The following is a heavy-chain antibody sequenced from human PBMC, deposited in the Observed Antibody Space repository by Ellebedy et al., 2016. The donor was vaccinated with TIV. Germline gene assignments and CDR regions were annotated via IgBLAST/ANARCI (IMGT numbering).Heavy chain of an antibody. Sequence: GESLKISCAASGFTFSSYAVHWVRQAPGMGLEWVSLISGGGHSTYYADSVKGRFTISRDNSKNTLFLQMNSLRAEDTALYYCAKDIDYYGSGSYYSDYWGQGTLVTVSS. D-gene: IGHD3-10*01. J-gene: IGHJ4*02. CDR2: ISGGGHST. V-gene: IGHV3-23*01. CDR1: GFTFSSYA. CDR3: AKDIDYYGSGSYYSDY.